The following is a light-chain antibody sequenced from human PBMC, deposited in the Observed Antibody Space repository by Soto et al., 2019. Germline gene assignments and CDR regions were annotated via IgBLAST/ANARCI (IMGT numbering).Light chain of an antibody. Sequence: EIVMTQSPATLSVSPGERATLSCRASQSVSSNLAWYQQKPGQAPRLLIYGASTRATGFPARFSGSGSGTEFTLTISSLQSEDFAVYYCQQYGSSRVTFGPGTKVDIK. J-gene: IGKJ3*01. CDR3: QQYGSSRVT. V-gene: IGKV3-15*01. CDR2: GAS. CDR1: QSVSSN.